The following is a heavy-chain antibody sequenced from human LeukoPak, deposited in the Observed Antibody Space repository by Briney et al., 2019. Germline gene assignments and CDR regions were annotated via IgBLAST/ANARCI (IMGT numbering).Heavy chain of an antibody. CDR3: ARVLDSPTQVLRFLEWLSETPHFDY. V-gene: IGHV4-39*01. D-gene: IGHD3-3*01. CDR1: GGSISSSSYY. J-gene: IGHJ4*02. CDR2: IYYSGST. Sequence: SETLSLTCTVSGGSISSSSYYWGWIRQPPGKGLEWIGSIYYSGSTYYNPSLKSRVTISVDTSKNQFSLKLSSVTAADTAVYYCARVLDSPTQVLRFLEWLSETPHFDYWGQGTLVTVSS.